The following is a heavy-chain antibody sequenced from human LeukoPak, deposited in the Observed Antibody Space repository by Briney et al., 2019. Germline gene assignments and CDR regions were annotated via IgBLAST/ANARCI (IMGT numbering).Heavy chain of an antibody. D-gene: IGHD3-3*01. CDR3: AGTNYDFWSGYYSSKWYFDY. Sequence: PSETLSLTCTVSGGSISSYYWSWIRQPAGKGLEWIGRIYTSGSTNYNPSLKSRVAMSVDTSKNQFSLKLSSVTAADTAVYYCAGTNYDFWSGYYSSKWYFDYWGQGTLVTVSS. CDR1: GGSISSYY. CDR2: IYTSGST. V-gene: IGHV4-4*07. J-gene: IGHJ4*02.